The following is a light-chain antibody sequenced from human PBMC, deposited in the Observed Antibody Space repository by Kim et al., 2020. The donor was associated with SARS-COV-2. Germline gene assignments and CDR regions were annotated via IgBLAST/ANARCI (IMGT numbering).Light chain of an antibody. V-gene: IGKV3-20*01. CDR2: GAS. CDR3: QQYGSSPWT. J-gene: IGKJ1*01. CDR1: IVVSSNY. Sequence: PGESAHPCCRTSIVVSSNYVAWYQQKPGQAPRLLIDGASTRATGIPDRFSGSGSGTDFILTISRLEPEDIAVYYCQQYGSSPWTFGQGTKVDIK.